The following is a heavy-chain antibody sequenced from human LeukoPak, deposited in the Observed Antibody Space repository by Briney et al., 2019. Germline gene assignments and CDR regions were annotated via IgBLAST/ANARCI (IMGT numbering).Heavy chain of an antibody. V-gene: IGHV1-46*01. J-gene: IGHJ3*02. D-gene: IGHD1-26*01. CDR3: AREVSGGSNRRHDAFDI. Sequence: ASVKVSCKASGYTFTSYYMHWVRQAPGQGLEWMGIINPSGGSTSYAQKFQGRVTMTRDTSTSTVYMELSSLRSEDTAVYYCAREVSGGSNRRHDAFDIWGQGTMVTVSS. CDR1: GYTFTSYY. CDR2: INPSGGST.